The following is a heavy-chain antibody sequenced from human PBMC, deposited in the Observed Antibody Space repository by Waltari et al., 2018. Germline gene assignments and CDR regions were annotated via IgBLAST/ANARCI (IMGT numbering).Heavy chain of an antibody. Sequence: QVQLQESGPGLVKPSQTLSLTCTVSGGSISSGGYYWSWIRQHPGKGLEWIGYIYHSGSTYYNPSLKSRGTISVDRSKNQFSLKLSSVTAADTAVYYCARERRDGYKGFDYWGQGTLVTVSS. CDR2: IYHSGST. D-gene: IGHD5-12*01. V-gene: IGHV4-31*03. CDR3: ARERRDGYKGFDY. CDR1: GGSISSGGYY. J-gene: IGHJ4*02.